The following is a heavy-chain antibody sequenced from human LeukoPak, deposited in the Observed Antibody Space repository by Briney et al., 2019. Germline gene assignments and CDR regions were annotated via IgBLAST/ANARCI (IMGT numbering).Heavy chain of an antibody. J-gene: IGHJ3*02. CDR3: ARDYSIAVAADAAIDAFDI. V-gene: IGHV1-69*06. CDR1: GGTFSSYA. CDR2: IIPIFGTA. D-gene: IGHD6-19*01. Sequence: EASVKVSCKASGGTFSSYAISWVRQAPGQGLEWMGGIIPIFGTANYAQKFQVRVTITADKYTSTAYMELSSLRSEDTAVYYCARDYSIAVAADAAIDAFDIWGQGTMVTVSS.